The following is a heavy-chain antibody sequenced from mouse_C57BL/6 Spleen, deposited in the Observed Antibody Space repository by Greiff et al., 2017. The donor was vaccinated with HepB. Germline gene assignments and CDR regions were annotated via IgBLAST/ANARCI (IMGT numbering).Heavy chain of an antibody. Sequence: EVMLVESGGGLVKPGGSLKLSCAASGFTFSSYTMSWVRQTPEKRLEWVATISGGGGNTYYPDSVKGRFTISRDNAKNTLYLQMSSLRSEDTALYYCANDYDGTGRYFDYWGQGTTLTVSS. CDR3: ANDYDGTGRYFDY. D-gene: IGHD2-4*01. J-gene: IGHJ2*01. V-gene: IGHV5-9*01. CDR1: GFTFSSYT. CDR2: ISGGGGNT.